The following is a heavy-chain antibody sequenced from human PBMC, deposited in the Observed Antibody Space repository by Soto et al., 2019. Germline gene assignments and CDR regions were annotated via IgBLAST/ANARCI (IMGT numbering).Heavy chain of an antibody. V-gene: IGHV3-23*01. CDR2: INDSGESS. CDR3: TKDKGIAAASGVF. Sequence: EVQLLESGGGLVQPGGSLRLSCAASGFTFDTYAMSWVRQAPGKGLEWVSSINDSGESSFYGDSVKGRFTVSRDNAKNMLYLEMRNLRVEDTAVYYCTKDKGIAAASGVFWGQGSLVIVSS. CDR1: GFTFDTYA. D-gene: IGHD6-13*01. J-gene: IGHJ4*02.